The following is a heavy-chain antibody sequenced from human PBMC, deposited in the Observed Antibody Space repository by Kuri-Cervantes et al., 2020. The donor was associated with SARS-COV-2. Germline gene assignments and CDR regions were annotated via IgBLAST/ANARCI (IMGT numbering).Heavy chain of an antibody. D-gene: IGHD3-10*01. V-gene: IGHV3-21*01. J-gene: IGHJ6*02. Sequence: GGSLRLSCAASGFTFSSYSMNWVRQAPGKGLEWVSSISSSSSYIYYADSVKGRFTISRDNAKNSLYLQMNSLRAEDTAVYYCARVVTMVRGVIENGMDVWGQGIMVTVSS. CDR3: ARVVTMVRGVIENGMDV. CDR2: ISSSSSYI. CDR1: GFTFSSYS.